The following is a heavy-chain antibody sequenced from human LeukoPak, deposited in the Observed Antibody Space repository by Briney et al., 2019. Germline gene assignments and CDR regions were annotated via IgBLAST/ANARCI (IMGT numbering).Heavy chain of an antibody. CDR2: IIPIFGTA. J-gene: IGHJ3*02. V-gene: IGHV1-69*13. D-gene: IGHD6-13*01. Sequence: SVKVSCKASGGTFSSYAISWVRQAPGQGLEWMGGIIPIFGTANYAQKFQGRVTITADESTSTAYMELSSLRSEDTAVYYCAGRIGSSLRIDIWGQGTMVTVSS. CDR1: GGTFSSYA. CDR3: AGRIGSSLRIDI.